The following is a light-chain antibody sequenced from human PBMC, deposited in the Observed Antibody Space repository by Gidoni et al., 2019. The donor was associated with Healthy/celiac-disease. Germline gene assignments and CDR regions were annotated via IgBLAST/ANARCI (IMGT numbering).Light chain of an antibody. V-gene: IGKV3-20*01. CDR3: QQYGSSPYT. CDR1: QSVSSSY. Sequence: IVLTQSPGSQAMSPGERAALSSRASQSVSSSYLTWYQQTPGQAPRLLIYGASSRATGLPARFSGSWSGTDFPLTISRLEPEDFALYYCQQYGSSPYTFGQGTKLEIK. CDR2: GAS. J-gene: IGKJ2*01.